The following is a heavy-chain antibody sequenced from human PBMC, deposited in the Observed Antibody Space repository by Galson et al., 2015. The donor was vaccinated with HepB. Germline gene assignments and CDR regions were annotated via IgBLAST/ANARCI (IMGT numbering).Heavy chain of an antibody. CDR1: GVTVANHW. V-gene: IGHV3-7*03. D-gene: IGHD2-21*02. CDR3: ARGAGWVTDW. J-gene: IGHJ4*02. CDR2: IKQDGSEK. Sequence: SLRLSGAASGVTVANHWMHWARQAPGKGLEWVANIKQDGSEKYYVDCVKGRFTISRDNAKNSLYLQMNSLRAEDTAVYYCARGAGWVTDWWGQGTLVTVSS.